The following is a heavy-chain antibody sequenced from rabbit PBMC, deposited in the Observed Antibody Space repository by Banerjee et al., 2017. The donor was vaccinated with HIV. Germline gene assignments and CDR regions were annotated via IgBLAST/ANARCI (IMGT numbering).Heavy chain of an antibody. J-gene: IGHJ4*01. CDR1: GFDFSSSA. Sequence: QQQLEESGGGLVKPGGTLTLTCKASGFDFSSSAMCWVRQAPGKGLEWIACIYNGDGSTYYASWVNGRFTISRSTSLNTVTLQMTSLTAADTATYFCARDGGYADYGYALNLWGQGTLVTVS. V-gene: IGHV1S47*01. CDR3: ARDGGYADYGYALNL. D-gene: IGHD6-1*01. CDR2: IYNGDGST.